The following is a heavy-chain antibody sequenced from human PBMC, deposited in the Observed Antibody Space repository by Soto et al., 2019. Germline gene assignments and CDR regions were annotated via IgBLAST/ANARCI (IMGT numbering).Heavy chain of an antibody. CDR1: GYTLNTYY. CDR2: INPRDGST. D-gene: IGHD2-15*01. J-gene: IGHJ6*02. V-gene: IGHV1-46*02. CDR3: ARGGGFSPYYYNLDV. Sequence: ASVKVSCKASGYTLNTYYMHWVRQAPGQGPEWMGIINPRDGSTTYAQNFKDRVTMSSDTSSSTVYMELSSLRSEDTAVYYCARGGGFSPYYYNLDVWGQGTTVTVSS.